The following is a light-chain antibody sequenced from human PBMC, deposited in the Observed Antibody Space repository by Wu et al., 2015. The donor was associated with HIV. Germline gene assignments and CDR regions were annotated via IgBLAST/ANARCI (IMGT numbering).Light chain of an antibody. Sequence: EIVMTQSPATLSVSPGERATLSCRASQSVSSNLAWYQQKPGQAPRLLIYGASTRATGIPARFSGSGSGTEFTLTISSMQSEDFAVYYCQQSTNWPPELTFGGGTRVEIK. J-gene: IGKJ4*01. CDR3: QQSTNWPPELT. V-gene: IGKV3-15*01. CDR2: GAS. CDR1: QSVSSN.